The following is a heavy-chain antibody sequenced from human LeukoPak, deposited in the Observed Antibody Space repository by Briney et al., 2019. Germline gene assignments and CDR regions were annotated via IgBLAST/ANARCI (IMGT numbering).Heavy chain of an antibody. V-gene: IGHV3-20*04. Sequence: GGSLRLSCAASGFTFDDYGMSWVRQAPGKGLEWVSGINWNGGSTGYADSVKGRFTISRDNAKNSLYLQMNSLRAEDTALYYCARDYQLSRSRCQLLLPGAFDIWGQGTMVTVSS. D-gene: IGHD2-2*01. CDR1: GFTFDDYG. CDR2: INWNGGST. CDR3: ARDYQLSRSRCQLLLPGAFDI. J-gene: IGHJ3*02.